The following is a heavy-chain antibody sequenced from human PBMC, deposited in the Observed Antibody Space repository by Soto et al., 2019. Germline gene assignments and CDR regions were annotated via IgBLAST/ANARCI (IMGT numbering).Heavy chain of an antibody. J-gene: IGHJ6*04. CDR3: ATTTAAGKNYSGMDV. D-gene: IGHD6-13*01. Sequence: GESLKISCKGSGYSFTSYWIGWVRQMPGKGLEWMGIIYPGDSDTRYSPSFQGQVTISADKSISTAYLQWSSLKASDTAMYYWATTTAAGKNYSGMDVWGKGTTVPVSS. V-gene: IGHV5-51*01. CDR1: GYSFTSYW. CDR2: IYPGDSDT.